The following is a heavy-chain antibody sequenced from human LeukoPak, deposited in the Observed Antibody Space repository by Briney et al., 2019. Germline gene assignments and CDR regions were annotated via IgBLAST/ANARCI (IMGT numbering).Heavy chain of an antibody. J-gene: IGHJ4*02. D-gene: IGHD2-15*01. CDR1: GGTFSSYT. V-gene: IGHV1-69*02. Sequence: AASVKVSCKASGGTFSSYTISWVRQAPGQGLEWMGRIIPILGIANYAQKFQGRVTITADKSTSTAYIELSSLRSEDTAVYYCAVVGYCSGGSCPPYWGQGTLVTVPS. CDR3: AVVGYCSGGSCPPY. CDR2: IIPILGIA.